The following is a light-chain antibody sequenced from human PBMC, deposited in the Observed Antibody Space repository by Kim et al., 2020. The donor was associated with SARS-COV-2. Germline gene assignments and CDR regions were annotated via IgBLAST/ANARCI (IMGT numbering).Light chain of an antibody. CDR1: QSVSSI. CDR2: RAS. Sequence: SVAPGEGATLSCRASQSVSSIVAWYQQKPGQAPRLLIYRASTRATGLPARFSGRGSGTEYTLTINSLQSEDFAVYYCHQYNTWPYTFGQGTKLEI. V-gene: IGKV3-15*01. J-gene: IGKJ2*01. CDR3: HQYNTWPYT.